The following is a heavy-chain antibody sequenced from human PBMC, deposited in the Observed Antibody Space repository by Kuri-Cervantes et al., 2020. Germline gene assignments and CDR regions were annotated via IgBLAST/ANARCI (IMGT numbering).Heavy chain of an antibody. J-gene: IGHJ4*02. CDR3: ARDKSTGVFDY. CDR1: GYTFSSYG. Sequence: SVKVSCKASGYTFSSYGISWVRQAPGQGLEWMGGIIPIFGTANYAQKFQGRVTITADKSTSTAYMELSSLRSEDTAVYYCARDKSTGVFDYWGQGTLVTVSS. CDR2: IIPIFGTA. D-gene: IGHD7-27*01. V-gene: IGHV1-69*06.